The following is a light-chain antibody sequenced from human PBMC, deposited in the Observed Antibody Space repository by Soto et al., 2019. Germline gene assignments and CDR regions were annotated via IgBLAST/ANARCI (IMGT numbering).Light chain of an antibody. J-gene: IGKJ1*01. Sequence: EIVLTQSPGTLSLSPGERATLSCRASQSVGSSYLAWYLQKPGQAPRLLIYGASDRATGIPDRFSGSGSGTDFTLTINSLEPEDFALYYCQQRYNWPPTFGQGTKVDIK. V-gene: IGKV3D-20*02. CDR3: QQRYNWPPT. CDR2: GAS. CDR1: QSVGSSY.